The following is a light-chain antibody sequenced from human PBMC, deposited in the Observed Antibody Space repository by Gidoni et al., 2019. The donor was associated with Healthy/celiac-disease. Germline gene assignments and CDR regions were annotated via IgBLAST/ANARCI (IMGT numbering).Light chain of an antibody. Sequence: DIQMTQSPSSLSASVGDRVTITCRASQSLNSYFNWYQQKPGKAPKLLIYSASSLQSGVPSRFSGSGAGTDFTLTISSLQPEYFATYYCQQSYSTPRTFXXXTKLEIK. V-gene: IGKV1-39*01. CDR1: QSLNSY. CDR3: QQSYSTPRT. J-gene: IGKJ2*01. CDR2: SAS.